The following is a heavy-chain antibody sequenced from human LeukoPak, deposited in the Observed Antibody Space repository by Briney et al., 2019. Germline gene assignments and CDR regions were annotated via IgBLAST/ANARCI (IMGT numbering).Heavy chain of an antibody. V-gene: IGHV4-31*03. CDR1: GGSISSGGYY. J-gene: IGHJ6*02. Sequence: SQTLSLTCTVSGGSISSGGYYWSWNRQHPGKGLEWIGYIYYSGSTYYNPSLKSRVTISVDTSKNQFSLKLSSVTAADTAVYYCAREVRSYGMDVWGQGTTVTLSS. CDR3: AREVRSYGMDV. CDR2: IYYSGST. D-gene: IGHD3-10*01.